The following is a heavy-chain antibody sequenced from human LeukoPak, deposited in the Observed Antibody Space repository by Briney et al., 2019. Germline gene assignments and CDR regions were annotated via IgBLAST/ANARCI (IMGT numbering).Heavy chain of an antibody. Sequence: ASVKVSCKASGYTFTSYGINWVRQAPGQGLEWMGWINPNSGGTNYAQKFQGRVTMTRDTSISTAYMELSRLRSDDTAVYYCARSGYSAIWFDPWGQGTLVTVSS. CDR1: GYTFTSYG. CDR2: INPNSGGT. D-gene: IGHD3-3*01. V-gene: IGHV1-2*02. J-gene: IGHJ5*02. CDR3: ARSGYSAIWFDP.